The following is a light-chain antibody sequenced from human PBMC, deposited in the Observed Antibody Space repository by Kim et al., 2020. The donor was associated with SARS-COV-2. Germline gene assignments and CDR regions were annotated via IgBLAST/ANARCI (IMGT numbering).Light chain of an antibody. J-gene: IGKJ5*01. Sequence: PLYPGERATLSGRASQSVSSSYLAWYQQKPGQAPRLLIYGASSRATGIPDRFSGSGSGTDFTLTISRLEPEDFAVYYCQQYGSSPFGQGTRLEIK. CDR3: QQYGSSP. CDR2: GAS. V-gene: IGKV3-20*01. CDR1: QSVSSSY.